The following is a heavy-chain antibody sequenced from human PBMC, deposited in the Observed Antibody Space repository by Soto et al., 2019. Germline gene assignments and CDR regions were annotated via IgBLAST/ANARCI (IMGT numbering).Heavy chain of an antibody. CDR1: GFSFSDYG. Sequence: QVHLVESGGGVVQPGTSLRLSCAPSGFSFSDYGMHWVRQAPGKGLEWLTIIWFDASHEYYADSVKGRFTISRDNSNNTLYLQLNSLTADDTAVYFCARDQGRATADGPLGNGLDVWGQGTAVTVSS. J-gene: IGHJ6*02. D-gene: IGHD6-13*01. V-gene: IGHV3-33*01. CDR2: IWFDASHE. CDR3: ARDQGRATADGPLGNGLDV.